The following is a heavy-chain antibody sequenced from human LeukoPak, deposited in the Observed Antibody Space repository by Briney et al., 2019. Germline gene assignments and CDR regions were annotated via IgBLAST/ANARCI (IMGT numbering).Heavy chain of an antibody. CDR1: GFTFDDYA. CDR2: ISWNSGSI. CDR3: AKDMNYDSTGEFDY. D-gene: IGHD3-22*01. V-gene: IGHV3-9*03. Sequence: GGSLRLSCAASGFTFDDYAMHWVRQAPGQGLEWVSGISWNSGSIGYADSVKGRFTISRDNAKNSLYLQMKRLGAEDMALYYSAKDMNYDSTGEFDYWGQGTLVTVSS. J-gene: IGHJ4*02.